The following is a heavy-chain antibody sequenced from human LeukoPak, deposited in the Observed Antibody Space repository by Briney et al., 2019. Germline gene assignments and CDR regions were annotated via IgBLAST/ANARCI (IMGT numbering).Heavy chain of an antibody. CDR1: GDSVSRSDSY. D-gene: IGHD3-22*01. V-gene: IGHV4-39*01. J-gene: IGHJ1*01. CDR3: ARRRYYDGSGYLE. CDR2: IYYSGRT. Sequence: SETLSLTCSVSGDSVSRSDSYWDWIRQPPGKGLEWIGTIYYSGRTYYSPSLKSRVTLSVDTSSTQFSLNLRSVTAADTAVYYWARRRYYDGSGYLEWGQGTLLSVSS.